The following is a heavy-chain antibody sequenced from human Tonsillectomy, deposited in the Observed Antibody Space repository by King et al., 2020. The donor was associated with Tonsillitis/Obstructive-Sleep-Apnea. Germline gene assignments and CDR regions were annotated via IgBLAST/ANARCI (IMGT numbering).Heavy chain of an antibody. Sequence: VQLVESGSELKKPGASVKVSCKASGYTFTNYAMNWMRQAPGQGLEWMGWINTNTGNPTYAQDFTGRFVFSLDTSVSTAYLQISSLKAEDTAVYYCASGQEEGRFDPWGQGTLVTVSS. CDR2: INTNTGNP. CDR1: GYTFTNYA. CDR3: ASGQEEGRFDP. V-gene: IGHV7-4-1*02. J-gene: IGHJ5*02.